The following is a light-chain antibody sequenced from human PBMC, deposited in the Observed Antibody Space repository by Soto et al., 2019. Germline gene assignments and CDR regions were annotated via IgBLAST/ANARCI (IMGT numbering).Light chain of an antibody. CDR1: QSVSNN. CDR3: QQHKSWPYT. Sequence: EIVLTQSPGTLSLSPGERATLSCRASQSVSNNYLAWYQQKPGQAPRLLIYGASTRATGIPARFSGSGSGTEFTLTIRSLQSEDFAVYYCQQHKSWPYTFGQGT. V-gene: IGKV3-15*01. J-gene: IGKJ2*01. CDR2: GAS.